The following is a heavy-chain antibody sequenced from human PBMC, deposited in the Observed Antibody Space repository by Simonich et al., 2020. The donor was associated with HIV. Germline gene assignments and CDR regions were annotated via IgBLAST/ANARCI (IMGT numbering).Heavy chain of an antibody. D-gene: IGHD3-22*01. CDR3: AFLGGYDSSGFDAFDI. J-gene: IGHJ3*02. V-gene: IGHV1-2*02. CDR1: AYTFTVYY. CDR2: INPKRVGT. Sequence: QVQLVQSGAEVKKPGSSVKVSCKASAYTFTVYYMHCVRQAPGQGLEWKGWINPKRVGTNYAQKFQGRGTMTRDTSISTAYMELSRLRSDDTAVYYCAFLGGYDSSGFDAFDIWGQGTMVSVSS.